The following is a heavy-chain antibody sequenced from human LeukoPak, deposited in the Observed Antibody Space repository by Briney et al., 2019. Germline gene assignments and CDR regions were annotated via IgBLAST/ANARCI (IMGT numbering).Heavy chain of an antibody. J-gene: IGHJ4*02. CDR3: VRRGYYDRSGYDY. CDR2: ISWDGDRT. D-gene: IGHD3-22*01. V-gene: IGHV3-43*01. CDR1: GFTFDEYT. Sequence: GGSLRLSCVASGFTFDEYTMHWVRQAPGKGLEWVSLISWDGDRTYYVDSVKGRFTIARDNAKNSLYLQMNSLRAEDTAVYYCVRRGYYDRSGYDYWGQGTLVTVSS.